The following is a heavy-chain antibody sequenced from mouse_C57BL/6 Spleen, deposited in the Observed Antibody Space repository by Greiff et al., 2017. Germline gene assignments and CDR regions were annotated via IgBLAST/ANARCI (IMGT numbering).Heavy chain of an antibody. CDR3: TREGYYGSSYPCAY. V-gene: IGHV5-9-1*02. CDR2: ISSGGDYI. Sequence: EVKLMESGEGLVKPGGSLKLSCAASGFTFSSYAMSWVRQTPEKRLEWVAYISSGGDYIYYADTVKGRFTISRDNARNTLYLQMSSLKSEDTAMYYCTREGYYGSSYPCAYWGQGTLVTVSA. D-gene: IGHD1-1*01. CDR1: GFTFSSYA. J-gene: IGHJ3*01.